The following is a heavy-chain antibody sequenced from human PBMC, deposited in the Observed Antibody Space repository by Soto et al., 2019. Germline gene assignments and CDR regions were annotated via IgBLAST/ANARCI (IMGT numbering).Heavy chain of an antibody. V-gene: IGHV3-23*01. CDR2: ISSSGDRT. CDR1: GFIFATYA. CDR3: AKWSYYGMDG. J-gene: IGHJ6*02. Sequence: GGSLRLSCAGAGFIFATYAMNWVRQAPGKGLEWVSAISSSGDRTYYADSVEGRLTVSRDNSKNTLYLLLTSLSAEDTAVYYCAKWSYYGMDGWGQGTTVTVAS.